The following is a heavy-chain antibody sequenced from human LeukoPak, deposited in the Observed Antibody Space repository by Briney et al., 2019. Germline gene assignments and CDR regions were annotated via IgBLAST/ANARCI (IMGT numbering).Heavy chain of an antibody. CDR3: ARETYYYDSSGYSAFDI. D-gene: IGHD3-22*01. V-gene: IGHV3-74*01. Sequence: GGSLRLSCAASGFTFSSYWMHWVRQAPGKGLVWVSRINSDGSSTSYADSVKGRFTISRDNAKNTLYLQMNSLRAEDTAVYYCARETYYYDSSGYSAFDIWGQGTMVTVSS. CDR2: INSDGSST. CDR1: GFTFSSYW. J-gene: IGHJ3*02.